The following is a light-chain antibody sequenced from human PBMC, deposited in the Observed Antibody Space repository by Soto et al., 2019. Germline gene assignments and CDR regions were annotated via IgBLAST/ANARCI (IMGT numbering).Light chain of an antibody. J-gene: IGKJ4*02. V-gene: IGKV3-11*01. Sequence: EIVLTQSPATLSSSPGAIATLSCRARQNINTYLAWYQQKPGQAPRLLIYDASDRATGIPARFSGSGSGTAFTLTISGLEPEDFALYYCQQRYNWPLTFGGGTKVEIE. CDR2: DAS. CDR1: QNINTY. CDR3: QQRYNWPLT.